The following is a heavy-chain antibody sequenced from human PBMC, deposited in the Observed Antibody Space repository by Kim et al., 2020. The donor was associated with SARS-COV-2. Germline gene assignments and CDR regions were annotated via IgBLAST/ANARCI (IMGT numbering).Heavy chain of an antibody. J-gene: IGHJ6*02. D-gene: IGHD3-22*01. CDR1: GGTFSSYA. CDR2: IIPIFGTA. Sequence: SVKVSCKASGGTFSSYAISWVRQAPGQGLECMGGIIPIFGTANYAQKFQGRVTITADESTSTAYMELSSLRSEDTAVYYCASHYYDSSGYWFYGMDVWGQGTTVTVSS. V-gene: IGHV1-69*13. CDR3: ASHYYDSSGYWFYGMDV.